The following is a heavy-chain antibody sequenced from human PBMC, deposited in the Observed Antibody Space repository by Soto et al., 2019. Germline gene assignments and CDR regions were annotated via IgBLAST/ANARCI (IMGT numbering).Heavy chain of an antibody. CDR2: IFIGGPT. Sequence: PGGSLRLSCTPSGFNASNNYMSWVRQAPGKGLEWVSVIFIGGPTYYADAVKGRFTVSRDNSKNTLFLQMNNLRVEDTAVYYCARDSSGWANRFSYYYGLDVWGQGTTVTVSS. V-gene: IGHV3-53*01. J-gene: IGHJ6*02. D-gene: IGHD3-22*01. CDR3: ARDSSGWANRFSYYYGLDV. CDR1: GFNASNNY.